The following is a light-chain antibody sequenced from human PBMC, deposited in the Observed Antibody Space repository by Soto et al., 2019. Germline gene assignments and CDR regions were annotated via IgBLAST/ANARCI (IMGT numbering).Light chain of an antibody. Sequence: QSVLTQPPSVSAAPGQKVTISCSGSSSNIGYNYVSWYQQLPGTAPKLLIYDNNKRPSGIPDRFSGSKSGTSATLGITGLQTGDEADYYCGTWDSSLSAWVFGTGTKVTVL. CDR3: GTWDSSLSAWV. J-gene: IGLJ1*01. V-gene: IGLV1-51*01. CDR1: SSNIGYNY. CDR2: DNN.